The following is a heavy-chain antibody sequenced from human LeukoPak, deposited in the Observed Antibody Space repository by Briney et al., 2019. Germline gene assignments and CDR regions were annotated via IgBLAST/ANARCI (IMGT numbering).Heavy chain of an antibody. CDR2: ISSSGSTI. CDR1: GFTFSDYY. V-gene: IGHV3-11*04. D-gene: IGHD3-22*01. CDR3: ARDLGYYYDSSGCFDY. Sequence: GGSLRLSCAASGFTFSDYYMSWIRQAPGKGLEWVSYISSSGSTIYYADSVKGRFTISRDNAKNSLYLQMNSLRAEDTAVYYCARDLGYYYDSSGCFDYWGQGTLVTVSS. J-gene: IGHJ4*02.